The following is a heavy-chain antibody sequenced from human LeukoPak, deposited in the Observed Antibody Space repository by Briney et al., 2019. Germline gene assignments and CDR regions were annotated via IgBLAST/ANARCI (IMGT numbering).Heavy chain of an antibody. J-gene: IGHJ3*02. CDR2: ISGSGAST. CDR1: GFTFSSYA. Sequence: GGSLRLSCAVSGFTFSSYAVSWVRQAPGKGLQWVSTISGSGASTYYADSVKGRFTISRDNSKNTLHLQMNSLRGEDTAVYYCAKETVVVPAARSAFDIWGQGTMVTVSS. CDR3: AKETVVVPAARSAFDI. D-gene: IGHD2-2*01. V-gene: IGHV3-23*01.